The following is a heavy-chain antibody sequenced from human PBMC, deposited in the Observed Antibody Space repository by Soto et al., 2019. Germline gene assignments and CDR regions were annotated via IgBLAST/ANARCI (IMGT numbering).Heavy chain of an antibody. CDR1: GYTFTSYD. V-gene: IGHV1-8*01. D-gene: IGHD2-21*01. CDR2: MNPNSGNT. CDR3: AREACGDYDF. J-gene: IGHJ4*01. Sequence: QVQLVQSGAEVKKPGASVKVSCKASGYTFTSYDINWVRQATGQGLEWMGWMNPNSGNTGYAQKYQGRVTMTRNTSIGTAYMELGSLRSDDAAVYYCAREACGDYDFWGQGTLVTVSS.